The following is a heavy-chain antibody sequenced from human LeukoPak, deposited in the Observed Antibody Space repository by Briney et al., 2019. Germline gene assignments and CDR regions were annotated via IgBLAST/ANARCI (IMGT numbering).Heavy chain of an antibody. V-gene: IGHV1-2*04. Sequence: GASVKVSCKASGYTFTGYYMHWVRQAPGQGLEWMGWINPNSGGTNYAQKFQGWVTMTRDTSISTAYMELSRLRSDDTAVYYCARENSYGYSNYFDYWGQGTLVTVSS. CDR2: INPNSGGT. D-gene: IGHD5-18*01. CDR1: GYTFTGYY. CDR3: ARENSYGYSNYFDY. J-gene: IGHJ4*02.